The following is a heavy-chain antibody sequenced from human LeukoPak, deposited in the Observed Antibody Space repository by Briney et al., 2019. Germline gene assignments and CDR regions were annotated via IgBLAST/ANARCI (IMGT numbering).Heavy chain of an antibody. V-gene: IGHV3-9*01. CDR2: ISWNSGSI. CDR1: GFTFDDYA. J-gene: IGHJ4*02. Sequence: GGSLRLSCAASGFTFDDYAMHWVRQAPGKGLEWVSGISWNSGSIGYADSVKGRFTISRDNAKNSLYLQMNSLRAEDTALYYCARQDSSSCSDFGDFDYWGQGTLVSVST. CDR3: ARQDSSSCSDFGDFDY. D-gene: IGHD6-13*01.